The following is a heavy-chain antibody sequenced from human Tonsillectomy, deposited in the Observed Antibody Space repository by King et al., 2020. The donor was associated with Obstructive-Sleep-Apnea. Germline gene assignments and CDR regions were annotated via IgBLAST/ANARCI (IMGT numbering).Heavy chain of an antibody. Sequence: VQLVESGGGLVQPGGSLRLSCTASGLTVRSNYMSWVRQAPGKGLEWVSVIYSDGSTYYADSVKGRFTISRDNSKNTLYLQMNSLRAEDTAVYYCARDHYDSSDYFYFDYWGQGTLVTVSS. CDR3: ARDHYDSSDYFYFDY. CDR2: IYSDGST. V-gene: IGHV3-66*01. J-gene: IGHJ4*02. CDR1: GLTVRSNY. D-gene: IGHD3-22*01.